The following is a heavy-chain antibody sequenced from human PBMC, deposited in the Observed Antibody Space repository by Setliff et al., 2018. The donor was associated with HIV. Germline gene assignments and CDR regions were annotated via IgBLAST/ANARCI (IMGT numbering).Heavy chain of an antibody. CDR1: GDSIGTYY. CDR2: FYYGGST. D-gene: IGHD7-27*01. J-gene: IGHJ5*02. CDR3: ARARLLGGFLS. Sequence: PSETLSLTCSVPGDSIGTYYWNWIRQTPGKRLEWIGFFYYGGSTDYNPALKNRVAISVDTSRNRVSLKMTSVTAADTAVYYCARARLLGGFLSWGRGALVTVSS. V-gene: IGHV4-59*01.